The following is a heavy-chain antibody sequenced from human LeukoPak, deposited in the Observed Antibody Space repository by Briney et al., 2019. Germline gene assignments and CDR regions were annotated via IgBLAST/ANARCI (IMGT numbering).Heavy chain of an antibody. CDR2: INHSGST. J-gene: IGHJ4*02. CDR3: ARDNTAMDY. D-gene: IGHD5-18*01. V-gene: IGHV4-34*01. CDR1: GGSFSGYY. Sequence: SETLSLTCAVYGGSFSGYYWSWIRQPPGKGLEWIGEINHSGSTNYNPSLKSRVTISVDTSKNQFSLELSSVTAADTAVYYCARDNTAMDYWGQGTLVTVSS.